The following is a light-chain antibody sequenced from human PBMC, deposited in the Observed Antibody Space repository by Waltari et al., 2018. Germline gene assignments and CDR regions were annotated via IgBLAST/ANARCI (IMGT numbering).Light chain of an antibody. Sequence: DIVLTQSPGTLSLSPGERATLSCRASQSVGRSLAWYQQKPGQAPRLLIFGASNRATGVPDRFSGIGSGTDFSLNISRLEPEDLAVYFCKHYVKLPVTFGQGTKVEIK. CDR2: GAS. J-gene: IGKJ1*01. CDR1: QSVGRS. CDR3: KHYVKLPVT. V-gene: IGKV3-20*01.